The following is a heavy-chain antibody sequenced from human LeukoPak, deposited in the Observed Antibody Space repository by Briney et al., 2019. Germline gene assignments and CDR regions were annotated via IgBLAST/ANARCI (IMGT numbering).Heavy chain of an antibody. D-gene: IGHD7-27*01. CDR1: GGSISSYY. Sequence: PSETLSLTCTVSGGSISSYYWSWIRQPPGKGLEWIGYIYYSGSTNYNPSLKSRVTISVDTSKNQFSLKLSSVTAADTAVYYCASFVADWGLYYGMDVWGQGTTVTVSS. CDR3: ASFVADWGLYYGMDV. CDR2: IYYSGST. V-gene: IGHV4-59*08. J-gene: IGHJ6*02.